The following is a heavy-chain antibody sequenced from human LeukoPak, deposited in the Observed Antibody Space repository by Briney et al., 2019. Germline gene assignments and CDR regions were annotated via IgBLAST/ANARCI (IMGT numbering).Heavy chain of an antibody. CDR1: GGSFSDYF. V-gene: IGHV4-34*01. D-gene: IGHD3-22*01. CDR2: ISHSGST. CDR3: VTYYYGSSAPKRNY. Sequence: PSETLSLTCAVYGGSFSDYFWSWIRQPPGKGLEWIGEISHSGSTTYNPSLRSRVTISGDTSKKQFSLKLSSVTAADTAVYYCVTYYYGSSAPKRNYWGQGILVTVSS. J-gene: IGHJ4*02.